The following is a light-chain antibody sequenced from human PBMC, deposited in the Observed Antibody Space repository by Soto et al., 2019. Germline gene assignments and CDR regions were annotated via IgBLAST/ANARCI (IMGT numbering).Light chain of an antibody. Sequence: EIVMTQSPATLSVSPGERATLSCRASRSVSSNLAWYQQKPGQAPRLLIYGPSTRATGIPARFSGSGSGTEFTLTISSLQSEDFAIYYCQQYGSSPWTFGQGTKVEIK. CDR3: QQYGSSPWT. V-gene: IGKV3D-15*02. J-gene: IGKJ1*01. CDR2: GPS. CDR1: RSVSSN.